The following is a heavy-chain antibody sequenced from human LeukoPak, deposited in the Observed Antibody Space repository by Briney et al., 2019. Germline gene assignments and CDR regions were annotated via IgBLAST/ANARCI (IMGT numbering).Heavy chain of an antibody. CDR2: IKSKTEGGTT. Sequence: PGGALRLSCAASGFTFSNAWMSWVRQAPGKGPEWVGPIKSKTEGGTTDYAAPVKGRFTISRDDSKNTLYLQMNSLKTEDTAVYYCTTDLLEMATRYFDYWGQGTLVTVSS. V-gene: IGHV3-15*01. D-gene: IGHD5-24*01. CDR3: TTDLLEMATRYFDY. CDR1: GFTFSNAW. J-gene: IGHJ4*02.